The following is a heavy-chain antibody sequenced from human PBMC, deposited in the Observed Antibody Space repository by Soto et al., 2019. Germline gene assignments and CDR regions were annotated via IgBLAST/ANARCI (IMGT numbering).Heavy chain of an antibody. CDR2: ISARGGSA. CDR3: AKGSIEHSASVDR. D-gene: IGHD1-26*01. CDR1: GFSFNSYA. Sequence: EVQLLESGGGLVQPGGSLRLACAASGFSFNSYAMVCVRQAPGKGLEWVSVISARGGSAYFAYSVKGRFTISRDNSKNVLSLERNNLRAEDTATYFCAKGSIEHSASVDRWGQGTLVLGSS. J-gene: IGHJ4*02. V-gene: IGHV3-23*01.